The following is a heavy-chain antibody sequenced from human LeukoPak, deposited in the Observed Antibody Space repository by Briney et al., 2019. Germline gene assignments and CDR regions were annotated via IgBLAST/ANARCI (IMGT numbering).Heavy chain of an antibody. J-gene: IGHJ4*02. D-gene: IGHD3-10*01. CDR2: IYSGGST. V-gene: IGHV3-66*01. Sequence: GGSLRLSCAASGFTVSSNYTSWVRQAPGKGLEWVSVIYSGGSTYYADSVKGRFTISRDNSKNTLYLQMNSLRAEDTAVYYCARGHYYGSGSDYFDYWGQGTLVTVSS. CDR1: GFTVSSNY. CDR3: ARGHYYGSGSDYFDY.